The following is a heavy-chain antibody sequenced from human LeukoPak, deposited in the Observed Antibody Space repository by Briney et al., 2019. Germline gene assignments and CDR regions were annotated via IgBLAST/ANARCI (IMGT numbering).Heavy chain of an antibody. CDR3: AREGAARNFDY. V-gene: IGHV4-61*02. Sequence: SETLSLTCTVSGGSVSSGTYYWTWIRQPAGKGLERIGRIYTSESTNFDPSLKSRVSISLDTSQNQLSLKLSSVTAADTAVYYCAREGAARNFDYWGQGILVTVSS. D-gene: IGHD6-6*01. CDR1: GGSVSSGTYY. J-gene: IGHJ4*02. CDR2: IYTSEST.